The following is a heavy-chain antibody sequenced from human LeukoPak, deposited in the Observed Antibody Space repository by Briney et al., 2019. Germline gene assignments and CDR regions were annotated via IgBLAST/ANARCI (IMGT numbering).Heavy chain of an antibody. D-gene: IGHD3-10*01. CDR1: GFTFDDYT. CDR2: ISWDGGST. CDR3: AGRGSGSYFDY. J-gene: IGHJ4*02. Sequence: TGGSLRLSCAASGFTFDDYTMHWVRQAPGKGLEWVSLISWDGGSTYADSVKGRFTISRDNSKKTLYLQMNSLRVEDTAVYYCAGRGSGSYFDYWGQGTLVTVS. V-gene: IGHV3-43*01.